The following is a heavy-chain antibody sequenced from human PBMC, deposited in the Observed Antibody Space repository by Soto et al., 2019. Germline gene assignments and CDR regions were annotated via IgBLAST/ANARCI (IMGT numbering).Heavy chain of an antibody. V-gene: IGHV3-23*01. J-gene: IGHJ4*02. CDR3: AKQGGVSSGSWLNN. CDR1: GFTFSAYA. Sequence: EVQLLESGGGLVQPGGSLRLSCAASGFTFSAYAMGWVRQAPGKGLEWVSSFSGSGGSTYNADSVKGRFTVARDSSKRTLYLHMHSLRVEDTAVYYCAKQGGVSSGSWLNNWGQGILVTVSS. D-gene: IGHD6-13*01. CDR2: FSGSGGST.